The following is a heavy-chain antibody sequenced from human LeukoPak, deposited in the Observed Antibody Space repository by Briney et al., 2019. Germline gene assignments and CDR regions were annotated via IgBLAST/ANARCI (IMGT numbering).Heavy chain of an antibody. V-gene: IGHV3-21*01. D-gene: IGHD6-13*01. CDR2: ISSSSSYI. CDR1: GFTFSSYS. Sequence: PGGSLRLSCAASGFTFSSYSMNWVRQAPGKGLEWVSSISSSSSYIYYADSVKGRFTISRDNAKNSLYLQMNSLRAEDTAVYYCAMGIAAAGNFDYWGREPWSPSPQ. CDR3: AMGIAAAGNFDY. J-gene: IGHJ4*02.